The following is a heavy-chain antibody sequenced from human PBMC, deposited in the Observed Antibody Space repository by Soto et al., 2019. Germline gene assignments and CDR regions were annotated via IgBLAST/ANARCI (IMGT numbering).Heavy chain of an antibody. V-gene: IGHV1-46*01. J-gene: IGHJ4*02. CDR2: INPSGGST. D-gene: IGHD3-22*01. CDR1: GYTFTSYY. Sequence: ASVKVSCKASGYTFTSYYMHWVRQAPGQGLEWMGIINPSGGSTSYAQKFQGRVTMTRDTSTSTVYMELSSLRSEDTAVYYCAREGYYDSSGYFNYFDYWGQGPLDTVSS. CDR3: AREGYYDSSGYFNYFDY.